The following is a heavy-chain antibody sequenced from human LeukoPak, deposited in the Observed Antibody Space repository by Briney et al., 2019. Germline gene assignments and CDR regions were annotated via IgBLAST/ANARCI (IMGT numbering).Heavy chain of an antibody. CDR1: GFTFSSYG. D-gene: IGHD3-16*01. J-gene: IGHJ4*02. CDR2: IWYDGSNK. V-gene: IGHV3-33*01. CDR3: ARETPTWGAMNYFDY. Sequence: GRSLRLSCAASGFTFSSYGMHWVRQAPGKGLEWVAVIWYDGSNKYYADSVKGRFTISRDNSKNTPYLQMNSLRAEDTAVYYCARETPTWGAMNYFDYWGQGTLVTVSS.